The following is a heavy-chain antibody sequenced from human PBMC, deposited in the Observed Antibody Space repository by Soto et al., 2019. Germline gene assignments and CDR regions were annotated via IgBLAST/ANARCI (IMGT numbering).Heavy chain of an antibody. CDR2: MQPSSGRT. Sequence: QVQLVQSGAEVREPGASVKVSCKASGYSFTSLDINWVRQTTGQGLEWMGWMQPSSGRTGYAQKFQGRVTMTRDTSINTAYMELSRLTSVDTAFYYCARGGTAGVDYWGQGTLVTVSS. D-gene: IGHD1-26*01. CDR3: ARGGTAGVDY. V-gene: IGHV1-8*01. J-gene: IGHJ4*02. CDR1: GYSFTSLD.